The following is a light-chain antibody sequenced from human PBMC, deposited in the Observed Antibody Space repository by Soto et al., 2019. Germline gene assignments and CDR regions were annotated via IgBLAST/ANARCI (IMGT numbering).Light chain of an antibody. J-gene: IGKJ5*01. Sequence: LVMTQSPGTLYLSPGERATLSCRASQSVSNNLAWFQQKPGQAPRLLIYGASTRATGLPARFSGSGSGTDFTLTISSLQSEDFAVYYCQQYNTWPPITFGQGTRLEIK. CDR1: QSVSNN. V-gene: IGKV3-15*01. CDR3: QQYNTWPPIT. CDR2: GAS.